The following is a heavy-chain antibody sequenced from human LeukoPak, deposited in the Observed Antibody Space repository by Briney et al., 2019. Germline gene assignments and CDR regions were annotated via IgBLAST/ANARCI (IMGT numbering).Heavy chain of an antibody. Sequence: PGGSLRLSCAASGFTFSSYGMHWVRQAPGKGLEWVALISYDGSHTYYADSVKGRFTIYRDNSKNTLYLHMNSLRAEDTAVYYCAKTLWGLTLLSSDHWGQGTLVTVSS. D-gene: IGHD2-21*02. CDR3: AKTLWGLTLLSSDH. V-gene: IGHV3-30*18. CDR1: GFTFSSYG. J-gene: IGHJ4*02. CDR2: ISYDGSHT.